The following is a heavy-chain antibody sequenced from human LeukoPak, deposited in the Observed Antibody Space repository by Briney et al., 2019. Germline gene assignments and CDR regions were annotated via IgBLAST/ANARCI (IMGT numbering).Heavy chain of an antibody. CDR1: GGSFSGYY. CDR2: INHSGST. V-gene: IGHV4-34*01. Sequence: SESLSLTCAVYGGSFSGYYWSWIRQPPGKGLGWIGEINHSGSTNYNPSLKSRVTISVDTSKNQFSLKLSAVTAADTAVYYCASFGRGLQSSNYWGQGTLVTVSS. D-gene: IGHD5-24*01. CDR3: ASFGRGLQSSNY. J-gene: IGHJ4*02.